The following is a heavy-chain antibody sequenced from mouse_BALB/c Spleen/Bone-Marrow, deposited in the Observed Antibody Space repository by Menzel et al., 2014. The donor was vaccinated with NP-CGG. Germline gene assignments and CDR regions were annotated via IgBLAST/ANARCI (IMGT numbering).Heavy chain of an antibody. CDR1: GFNIKDTY. Sequence: VQLQQSGAELVKPGASVKLSCTASGFNIKDTYMHWVKQRPEQGLEWIGRIDPANGNTKYDPKFQGKATITADTSSNTAYLQLSSLTSEDTAVYYCAKWLRRYYAMDYWGQGTSVTASS. J-gene: IGHJ4*01. CDR3: AKWLRRYYAMDY. CDR2: IDPANGNT. V-gene: IGHV14-3*02. D-gene: IGHD2-2*01.